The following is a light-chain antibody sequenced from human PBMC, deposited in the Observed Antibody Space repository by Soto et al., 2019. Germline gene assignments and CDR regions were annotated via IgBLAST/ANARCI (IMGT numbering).Light chain of an antibody. CDR3: ASWDDSLSGPV. V-gene: IGLV1-44*01. Sequence: QTVVTQPPSASGTPGQRVTISCSGSSSNIGSDTVNWYQQFPGTAPKLLIYSNNRRPSGVPDRFSGSKSGTSGSLAISGLQSDDEADYYCASWDDSLSGPVFGGGTKLTVL. CDR1: SSNIGSDT. J-gene: IGLJ2*01. CDR2: SNN.